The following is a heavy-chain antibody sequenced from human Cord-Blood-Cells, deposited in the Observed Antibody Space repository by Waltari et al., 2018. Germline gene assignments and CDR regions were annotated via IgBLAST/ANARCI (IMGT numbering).Heavy chain of an antibody. CDR2: INHRGST. D-gene: IGHD3-22*01. Sequence: QVQLQQWGAGLLKPSETLSLTCAVYGGSFSGYYWSWIRQPPGKGLEWIGEINHRGSTNNNRSLKSRVTISVDTSKNQFSLKLSSVTAAETAVYYCARGGGYYYDSSGYYYYYGMDVWGQGTTVTVSS. CDR1: GGSFSGYY. CDR3: ARGGGYYYDSSGYYYYYGMDV. V-gene: IGHV4-34*01. J-gene: IGHJ6*02.